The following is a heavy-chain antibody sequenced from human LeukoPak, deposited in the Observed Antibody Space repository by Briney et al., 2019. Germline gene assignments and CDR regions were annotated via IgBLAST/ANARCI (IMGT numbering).Heavy chain of an antibody. D-gene: IGHD2-15*01. Sequence: GESLKISCKASGYSFSTYWIGWVRQMPGKGLEWMGITYPADSDTKYSPSFEGQVTISADKSISTAYLQWSSLKASDTAIYYCGRHLSSGGSCCSVDYWGQGTLVTVSS. CDR3: GRHLSSGGSCCSVDY. CDR1: GYSFSTYW. CDR2: TYPADSDT. V-gene: IGHV5-51*01. J-gene: IGHJ4*02.